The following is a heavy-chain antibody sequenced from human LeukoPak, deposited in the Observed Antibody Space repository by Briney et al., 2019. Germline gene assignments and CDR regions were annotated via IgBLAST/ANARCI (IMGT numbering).Heavy chain of an antibody. J-gene: IGHJ4*02. D-gene: IGHD3-10*01. V-gene: IGHV3-23*01. Sequence: GGSLRLSCAASGFTFSSYAMSCVRQAPGKGLEWVSAISGSGGSTYYADSVKGRFTISRDNSKNTLYLQMNSLRAEDTAVYYCAKDEGVASGSYFGYWGQGTLVTVSS. CDR3: AKDEGVASGSYFGY. CDR1: GFTFSSYA. CDR2: ISGSGGST.